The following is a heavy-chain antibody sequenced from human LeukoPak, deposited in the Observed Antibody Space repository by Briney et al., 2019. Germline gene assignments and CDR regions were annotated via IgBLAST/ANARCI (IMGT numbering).Heavy chain of an antibody. J-gene: IGHJ4*02. D-gene: IGHD3-3*01. CDR1: GFTFSSYA. V-gene: IGHV3-23*01. CDR3: AKVGGFTIFGVVIAHFDY. CDR2: IGGSGGST. Sequence: PGGALRLSCAASGFTFSSYAMSWVRQAPGKGLEWVSAIGGSGGSTYYADSVKGRFTISRDNSKNTLYLQMNSLRAEDTAVYYCAKVGGFTIFGVVIAHFDYWGQGTLVTVSS.